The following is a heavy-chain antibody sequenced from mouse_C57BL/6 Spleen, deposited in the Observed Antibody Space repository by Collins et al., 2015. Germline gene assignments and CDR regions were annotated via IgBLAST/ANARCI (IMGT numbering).Heavy chain of an antibody. CDR1: GFTFTDYY. J-gene: IGHJ2*01. D-gene: IGHD2-3*01. CDR3: ARYRADGYYVLFDY. Sequence: EVKLVESGGGLVQLGGSLSLSCAASGFTFTDYYMSWVRQPPGKALEWLGFIRNKANGYTTEYSASVKGRFTISRDNSQSILYLQMNALRAEDSATYYCARYRADGYYVLFDYWGQGTTLTVSS. V-gene: IGHV7-3*01. CDR2: IRNKANGYTT.